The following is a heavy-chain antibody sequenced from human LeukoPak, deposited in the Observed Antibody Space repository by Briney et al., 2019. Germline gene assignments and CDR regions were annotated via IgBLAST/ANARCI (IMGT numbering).Heavy chain of an antibody. CDR2: ISAYNGNT. V-gene: IGHV1-18*01. Sequence: ASVKVSCKASGYTFTSYGISWVRQAPGQGLEWMGWISAYNGNTNYAQKLQGRVTMTTDTSTSTAYMELRSLRSDDTAVYYCARCGSSGYYYARWYFDLWGRGTLVTVSS. D-gene: IGHD3-22*01. CDR1: GYTFTSYG. CDR3: ARCGSSGYYYARWYFDL. J-gene: IGHJ2*01.